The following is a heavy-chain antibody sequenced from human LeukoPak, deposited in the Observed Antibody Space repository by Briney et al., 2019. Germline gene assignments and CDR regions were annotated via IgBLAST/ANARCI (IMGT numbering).Heavy chain of an antibody. J-gene: IGHJ4*02. CDR2: ISRSGSYM. Sequence: GGSLRLSCVGSGFAFNTYTIHWVRQAPGKALEWISSISRSGSYMYYADSMRGRFTISRDNAKNSAYLQVNSLRAEDTALYYCARGRDGYNPATDWGQGTLVTVSS. CDR1: GFAFNTYT. V-gene: IGHV3-21*01. D-gene: IGHD5-24*01. CDR3: ARGRDGYNPATD.